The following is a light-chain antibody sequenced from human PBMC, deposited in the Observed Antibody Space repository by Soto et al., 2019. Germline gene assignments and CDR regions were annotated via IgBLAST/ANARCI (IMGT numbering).Light chain of an antibody. CDR1: QSVRNNY. CDR2: GAS. V-gene: IGKV3D-20*02. Sequence: EIVLTQSPGTLSLSPGERATLSCRASQSVRNNYLAWYQQKPGQAPRLLIFGASSRATGIPDRFSGSGSGTDFTLTISSLEPEDFAVYYCQHRSNWPITFGQGTRLEIK. CDR3: QHRSNWPIT. J-gene: IGKJ5*01.